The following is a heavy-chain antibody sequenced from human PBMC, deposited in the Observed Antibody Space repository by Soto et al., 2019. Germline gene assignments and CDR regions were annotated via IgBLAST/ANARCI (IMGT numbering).Heavy chain of an antibody. J-gene: IGHJ4*02. CDR1: GFTFSSYA. CDR3: AKAGAWGEAYSSSTDHFDY. CDR2: ISGSGGST. D-gene: IGHD6-13*01. V-gene: IGHV3-23*01. Sequence: EVQLLESGGGLVQPGGSLRLSCAASGFTFSSYAMSWVRQAPGKGLEWVSAISGSGGSTYYADSVKGRFTISRNNSKNTLHLQKNSLRDEDTAVYYCAKAGAWGEAYSSSTDHFDYWGQGTLVTVSS.